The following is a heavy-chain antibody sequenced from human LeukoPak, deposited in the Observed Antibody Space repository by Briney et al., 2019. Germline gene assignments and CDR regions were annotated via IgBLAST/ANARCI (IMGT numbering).Heavy chain of an antibody. CDR1: GDSITSDS. CDR2: IYNSGST. D-gene: IGHD3-22*01. Sequence: SETLSLTCTVSGDSITSDSWSWIRQPPGKGLEWIGYIYNSGSTISHPSLKSRVTLSVDTSKNQISLKLTSVTAADTAVYYCARGKDYYDSSGFFFYAVDIWGQGTMVSVSS. CDR3: ARGKDYYDSSGFFFYAVDI. V-gene: IGHV4-59*01. J-gene: IGHJ3*02.